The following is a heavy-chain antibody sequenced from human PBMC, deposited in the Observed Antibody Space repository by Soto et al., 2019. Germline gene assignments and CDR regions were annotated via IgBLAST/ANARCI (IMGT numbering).Heavy chain of an antibody. D-gene: IGHD2-8*01. J-gene: IGHJ4*02. CDR2: ISTFNGDT. Sequence: QVQLGQSGPEVKKPGASVKVSCETSGYTFTTYDITWVRQAPGQGLEWMGWISTFNGDTKYEEKLQDRVTMTTDTFTATAYMELRSLGSDDTAVYYCARGYCADDICYYFDFWGQGTLVTVSS. CDR3: ARGYCADDICYYFDF. V-gene: IGHV1-18*01. CDR1: GYTFTTYD.